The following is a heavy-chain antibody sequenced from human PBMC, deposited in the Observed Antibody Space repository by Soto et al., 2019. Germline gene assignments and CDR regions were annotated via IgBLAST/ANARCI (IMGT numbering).Heavy chain of an antibody. D-gene: IGHD5-12*01. CDR3: ARAEGDGYNLADDY. J-gene: IGHJ4*02. V-gene: IGHV1-69*01. Sequence: QVQLVQSGAEVKKPGSSVKVSCKASGGTFSSYAISWVRQAPGQGLEWMGGTIPIFGTANYAEKFQGRVTITADESTSTDYMELSSLRSEDTAVYYCARAEGDGYNLADDYWGQGTLVTVSS. CDR1: GGTFSSYA. CDR2: TIPIFGTA.